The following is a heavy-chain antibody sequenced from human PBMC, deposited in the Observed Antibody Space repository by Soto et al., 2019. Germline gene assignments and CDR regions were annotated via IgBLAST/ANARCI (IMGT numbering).Heavy chain of an antibody. J-gene: IGHJ6*02. CDR2: IDHNGIT. Sequence: VQLQESGPGLVKPSGTLSLTCAVSGGSINSSKWWTWVRQVPGKELEWIGKIDHNGITNYNPSVKSRVTISQDNSKSQLALQLTSVTAADTAVYYCARLNRDYYYYGMDVWGQGTTVTVSS. V-gene: IGHV4-4*02. CDR1: GGSINSSKW. CDR3: ARLNRDYYYYGMDV.